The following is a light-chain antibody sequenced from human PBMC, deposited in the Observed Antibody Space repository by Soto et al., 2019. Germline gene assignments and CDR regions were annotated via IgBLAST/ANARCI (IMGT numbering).Light chain of an antibody. CDR2: DAS. J-gene: IGKJ4*01. CDR3: QQYNFWPPLT. V-gene: IGKV3-15*01. CDR1: QSVNSN. Sequence: EIVMTQSRATLSVSPGERATLSCRASQSVNSNLAWYRQKPGQAPRLLISDASTRATGVPARFSGSRSGTEFTLTISSLQSEDSGIYYCQQYNFWPPLTFGGGTKVEIK.